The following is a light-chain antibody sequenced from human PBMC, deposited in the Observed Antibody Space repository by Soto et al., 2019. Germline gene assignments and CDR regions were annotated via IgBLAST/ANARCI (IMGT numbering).Light chain of an antibody. CDR1: SSNIGSHT. J-gene: IGLJ2*01. CDR3: AAWDDSLNGVV. V-gene: IGLV1-44*01. CDR2: NTY. Sequence: QSVLTQPPSASGTPGQRVTISCSGSSSNIGSHTVNWYQQLPGTAPRLLIYNTYYRPSGVPDRFSGSKSGTSASLASSGLQSEDAADYYCAAWDDSLNGVVFGGGTKLTVL.